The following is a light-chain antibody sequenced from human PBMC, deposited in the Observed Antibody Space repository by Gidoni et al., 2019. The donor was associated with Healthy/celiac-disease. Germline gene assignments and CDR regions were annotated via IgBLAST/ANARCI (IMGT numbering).Light chain of an antibody. Sequence: EIVLTQSPGTLSLSPGERATLSCRASQSVSSSDLAWYQQKPGQAPRLLIYGASSRATGIPDSFSGSGSGTDFTLTISRLEPEDFSVYYCQQYGSSPPYTFGQGTKLEIK. CDR2: GAS. CDR1: QSVSSSD. CDR3: QQYGSSPPYT. J-gene: IGKJ2*01. V-gene: IGKV3-20*01.